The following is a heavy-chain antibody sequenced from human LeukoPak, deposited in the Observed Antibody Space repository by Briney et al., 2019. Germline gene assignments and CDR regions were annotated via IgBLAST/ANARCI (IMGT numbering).Heavy chain of an antibody. CDR1: GFTFSSCG. J-gene: IGHJ6*04. Sequence: PGGSLRLSCAASGFTFSSCGMHWVRRAPGKGLEWVAVISYDGSNKYYADSVKGRFTISRDNSKNTLYLQMNSLRAEDTAVYYCAKDGDTAMVSSYYGMDVWGKGTTVTVSS. V-gene: IGHV3-30*18. CDR2: ISYDGSNK. CDR3: AKDGDTAMVSSYYGMDV. D-gene: IGHD5-18*01.